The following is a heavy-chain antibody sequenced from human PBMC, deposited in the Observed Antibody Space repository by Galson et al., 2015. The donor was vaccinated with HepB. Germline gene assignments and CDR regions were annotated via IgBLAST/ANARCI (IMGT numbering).Heavy chain of an antibody. Sequence: SLRLSCAASGFTFSSYSMNWFRQAPGKGLEWVSYISSSSGTIYYADSVKGRFTVSRDNAKSSLYLEMNSLRDEDTAVYYCARDCDGGYGSDYWGQGTLVTVSS. CDR2: ISSSSGTI. CDR3: ARDCDGGYGSDY. D-gene: IGHD2-21*01. CDR1: GFTFSSYS. J-gene: IGHJ4*02. V-gene: IGHV3-48*02.